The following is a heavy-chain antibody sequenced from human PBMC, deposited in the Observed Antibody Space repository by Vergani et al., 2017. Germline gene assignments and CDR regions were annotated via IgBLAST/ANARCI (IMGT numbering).Heavy chain of an antibody. V-gene: IGHV1-2*02. J-gene: IGHJ3*02. Sequence: QVQLVQSGAEVKKPGASVKVSCKASGYTFTGYYMHWVRQAPGQGLEWMGWINPNSGGTNYAQKFQGRVTMTRDTSISTADMELSRLRSDDTAVYYCAREGSDYYDSSGYYVLGSFDIWGQGTMVTVSS. CDR1: GYTFTGYY. CDR3: AREGSDYYDSSGYYVLGSFDI. D-gene: IGHD3-22*01. CDR2: INPNSGGT.